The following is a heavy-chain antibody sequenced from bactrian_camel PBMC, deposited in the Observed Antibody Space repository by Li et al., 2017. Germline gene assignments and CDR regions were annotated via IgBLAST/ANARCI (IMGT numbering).Heavy chain of an antibody. CDR3: VAQQSFGF. CDR1: GFTNAND. Sequence: DVQLVESGGGLVQPGGSLKLSCEASGFTNANDMTWVRQAPGKGLEWVCSIYTSDRSTYYADSVKGRFTISRDNDKNTLYLQMNSLKPNDTAVYYCVAQQSFGFWGQGTQVTVS. D-gene: IGHD7*01. V-gene: IGHV3S10*01. J-gene: IGHJ6*01. CDR2: IYTSDRST.